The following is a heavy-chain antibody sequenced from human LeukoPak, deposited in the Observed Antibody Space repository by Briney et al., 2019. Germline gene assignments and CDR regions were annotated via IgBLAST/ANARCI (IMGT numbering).Heavy chain of an antibody. Sequence: PGGSLRLSCATAGFTFSSYGMHFARQAPGKGVEWVAFIRYDGSNKYYADSVKGRFTISRDNSKNTLYLQMNSLRAEDTAVYYCAKDLPLIVVVPAAITFDYWGQGTLVTVSS. J-gene: IGHJ4*02. V-gene: IGHV3-30*02. CDR1: GFTFSSYG. CDR2: IRYDGSNK. CDR3: AKDLPLIVVVPAAITFDY. D-gene: IGHD2-2*02.